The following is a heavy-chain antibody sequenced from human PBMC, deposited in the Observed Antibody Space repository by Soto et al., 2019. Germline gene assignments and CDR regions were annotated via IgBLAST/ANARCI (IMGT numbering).Heavy chain of an antibody. CDR2: IHAPESS. V-gene: IGHV4-4*07. Sequence: QVQLQESGPGLVKPSETLSLTCSVPYCSISTYHWRWIRQSAGKGLEWIGRIHAPESSNYNPSFKRLVTMSVDTSKNQFSLRVRSLTAADTAVYYCARDPHYGMDVWGRGTPVTVSS. J-gene: IGHJ6*02. CDR1: YCSISTYH. CDR3: ARDPHYGMDV.